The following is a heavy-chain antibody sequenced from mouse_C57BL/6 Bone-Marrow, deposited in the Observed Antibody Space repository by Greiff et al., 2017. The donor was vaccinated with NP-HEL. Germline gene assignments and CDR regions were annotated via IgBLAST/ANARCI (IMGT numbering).Heavy chain of an antibody. D-gene: IGHD2-1*01. Sequence: VQLQQSGAELVRPGASVKLSCTASGFNIKDDYMHWVKQRPEQGLEWIGWIDPENGDTEYASKFQGKATITADTSSNTAYLQLSSLTSEDTAVYYCTLYYGNFPFAYWGQGTLVSVSA. CDR2: IDPENGDT. CDR3: TLYYGNFPFAY. J-gene: IGHJ3*01. CDR1: GFNIKDDY. V-gene: IGHV14-4*01.